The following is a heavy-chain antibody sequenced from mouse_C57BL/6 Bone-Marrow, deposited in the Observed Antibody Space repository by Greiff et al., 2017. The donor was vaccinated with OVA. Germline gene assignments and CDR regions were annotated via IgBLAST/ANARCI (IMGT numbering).Heavy chain of an antibody. V-gene: IGHV5-17*01. D-gene: IGHD2-3*01. Sequence: EVQRVESGGGLVKPGGSLKLSCAASGFTFSDYGMHWVRQAPEKGLEWVAYISSGSSTIYYADTVKGRFTISRDNAKNTLFLQMTSLRSEDTAMYYCASSSGLLFAYWGQGTLVTVSA. CDR2: ISSGSSTI. CDR3: ASSSGLLFAY. J-gene: IGHJ3*01. CDR1: GFTFSDYG.